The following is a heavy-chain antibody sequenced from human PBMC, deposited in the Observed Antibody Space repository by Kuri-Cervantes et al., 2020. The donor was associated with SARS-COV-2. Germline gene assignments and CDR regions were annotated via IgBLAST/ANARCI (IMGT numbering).Heavy chain of an antibody. J-gene: IGHJ4*02. CDR2: ISGSGGST. D-gene: IGHD4-11*01. Sequence: GESLKISCAASGFIFSSYAMSWVRQAPGKGLEWVSAISGSGGSTYYADSVKGRFTISRDNSKNTLYLQMNSLRAEDTAVYYCAKDTDYTHDYWGQGTLVTVSS. CDR1: GFIFSSYA. CDR3: AKDTDYTHDY. V-gene: IGHV3-23*01.